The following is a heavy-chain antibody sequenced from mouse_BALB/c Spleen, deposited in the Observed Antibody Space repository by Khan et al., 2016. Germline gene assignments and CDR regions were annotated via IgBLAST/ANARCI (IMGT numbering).Heavy chain of an antibody. J-gene: IGHJ1*01. D-gene: IGHD1-1*01. CDR1: GYSITSGYY. CDR3: ARGGYYGSSEDLYFDV. Sequence: EVKLLESGPGLVKPSQSLSLTCSVTGYSITSGYYWNWIRQFPGNKLEWIGYITYDGSNNYNPSLKNRISITRDTSKNQLFLKLNSVTTEDTATYTCARGGYYGSSEDLYFDVWGAGTTVTVSS. V-gene: IGHV3-6*02. CDR2: ITYDGSN.